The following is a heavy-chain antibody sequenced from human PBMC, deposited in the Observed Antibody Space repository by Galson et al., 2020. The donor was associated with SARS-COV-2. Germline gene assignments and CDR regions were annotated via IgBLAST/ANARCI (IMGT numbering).Heavy chain of an antibody. CDR3: ARDPAPLYGDNYYYGMDV. CDR2: ISYSGST. Sequence: ETSEPLSLTCSVSDVSMTSYYWSWIRQPPGKGLEWIGYISYSGSTNYNPSLRSRVTILVDMSRNQFSLKLSSVTAADTAIYYCARDPAPLYGDNYYYGMDVWGRGTTVTVSS. CDR1: DVSMTSYY. D-gene: IGHD4-17*01. V-gene: IGHV4-59*01. J-gene: IGHJ6*02.